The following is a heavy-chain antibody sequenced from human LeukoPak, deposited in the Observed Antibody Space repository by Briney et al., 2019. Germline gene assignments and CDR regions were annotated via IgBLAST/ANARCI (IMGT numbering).Heavy chain of an antibody. Sequence: PSETLSLTCTVSGGSISSGGYYWSRIRQHPGKGLEWIGYIYYSGSTYYNPSLKSRVTISVDTSKNQFSLKLSSVTAADTAVYYCARGPLTDQFDYWGQGTLVTASS. CDR2: IYYSGST. CDR3: ARGPLTDQFDY. CDR1: GGSISSGGYY. V-gene: IGHV4-31*03. J-gene: IGHJ4*02. D-gene: IGHD7-27*01.